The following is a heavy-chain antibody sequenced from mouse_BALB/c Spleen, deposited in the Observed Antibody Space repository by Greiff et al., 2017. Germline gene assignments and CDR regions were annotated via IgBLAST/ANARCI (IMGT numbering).Heavy chain of an antibody. J-gene: IGHJ3*01. CDR3: ATETGTFAY. V-gene: IGHV1-69*02. D-gene: IGHD4-1*01. CDR1: GYTFTSYW. Sequence: VKLQQSGAELVKPGASVKLSCKASGYTFTSYWMHWVKQRPGQGLEWIGEIDPSDSYTNYNQKFKGKATLTVDKSSSTAYMQLSSLTSEDSAVYYCATETGTFAYWGQGTLVTVSA. CDR2: IDPSDSYT.